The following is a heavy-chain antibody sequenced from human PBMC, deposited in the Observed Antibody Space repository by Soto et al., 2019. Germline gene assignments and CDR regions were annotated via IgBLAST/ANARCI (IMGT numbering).Heavy chain of an antibody. Sequence: EVQVVESGGKLVQPGGSLRLSCVGSGFTFRYFWMSWVRQASGGGLEWVARIKFNGIETQYADSVKGRFTISRDNADNSVSLQMNSLRGEDTAMYYCARDSGYGSVDSVNHYFAYWGQGTLVTVTS. CDR2: IKFNGIET. CDR1: GFTFRYFW. CDR3: ARDSGYGSVDSVNHYFAY. D-gene: IGHD3-10*01. J-gene: IGHJ4*02. V-gene: IGHV3-7*01.